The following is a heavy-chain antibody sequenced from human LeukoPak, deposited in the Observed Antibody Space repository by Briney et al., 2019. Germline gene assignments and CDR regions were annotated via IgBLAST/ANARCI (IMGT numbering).Heavy chain of an antibody. CDR3: ARARLLWFGEFFDY. CDR2: ISAHNGNT. D-gene: IGHD3-10*01. J-gene: IGHJ4*02. V-gene: IGHV1-18*04. Sequence: ASVKVSCKASGYTFTGYGISWVRQAPGQGLEWMGWISAHNGNTNYAQKLQGRVTMTTDTSTSTAYMELRSLRSDDTAVYYCARARLLWFGEFFDYWGQGTLVTVSS. CDR1: GYTFTGYG.